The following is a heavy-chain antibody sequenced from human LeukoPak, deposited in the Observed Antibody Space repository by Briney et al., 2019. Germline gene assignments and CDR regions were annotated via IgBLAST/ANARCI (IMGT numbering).Heavy chain of an antibody. V-gene: IGHV3-21*01. Sequence: GGSLRLSCAASGFTFSSYSMNWVRQAPGKGLEWVSSISSSSSYIYYADSVKGRFTISRDNAKNSLYLQMNSLRAEDTAVYYCAKMPTQEDAFDIWGQGTMVTVSS. J-gene: IGHJ3*02. D-gene: IGHD2-2*01. CDR3: AKMPTQEDAFDI. CDR1: GFTFSSYS. CDR2: ISSSSSYI.